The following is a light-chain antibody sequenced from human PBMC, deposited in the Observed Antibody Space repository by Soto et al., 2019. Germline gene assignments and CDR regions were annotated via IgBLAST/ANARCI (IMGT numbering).Light chain of an antibody. V-gene: IGKV1-12*01. CDR2: AAS. CDR3: QQANSCPLT. Sequence: DIQMTQSPSSVSASVGDRVTITCRASQDISRLLAWYQQKPGKAPNLFILAASNLQGGVPSRFSGSGSGTDFTLTISSLQPEDFATYYCQQANSCPLTFGGGTRVEIK. J-gene: IGKJ4*01. CDR1: QDISRL.